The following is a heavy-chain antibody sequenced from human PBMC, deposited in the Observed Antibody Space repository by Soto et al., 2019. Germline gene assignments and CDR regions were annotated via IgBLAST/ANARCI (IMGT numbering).Heavy chain of an antibody. CDR3: AKVGTYYDSSGYYDY. D-gene: IGHD3-22*01. V-gene: IGHV3-23*01. J-gene: IGHJ4*02. Sequence: LRLSCAASGFTFSSYAMSWVRQAPGKGLEWVSAISGSGGSTYYADSVKGRFTISRDNSKNTLYLQMNSLRAEDTAVYYCAKVGTYYDSSGYYDYWGQGTLVTVSS. CDR1: GFTFSSYA. CDR2: ISGSGGST.